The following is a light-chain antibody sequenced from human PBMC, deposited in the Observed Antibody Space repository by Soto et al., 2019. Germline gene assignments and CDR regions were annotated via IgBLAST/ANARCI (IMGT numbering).Light chain of an antibody. V-gene: IGLV2-23*02. CDR1: SSDVGSYNL. CDR3: CSYAGSSTF. J-gene: IGLJ1*01. Sequence: QSVLTQPASVSGSPGQWITISCTGTSSDVGSYNLVSWYQQHPGKAPKLMIYEVSKRPSGVSNRFSGSKSGNTASLTISGLQAEDEADYYCCSYAGSSTFFGTGTKVTVL. CDR2: EVS.